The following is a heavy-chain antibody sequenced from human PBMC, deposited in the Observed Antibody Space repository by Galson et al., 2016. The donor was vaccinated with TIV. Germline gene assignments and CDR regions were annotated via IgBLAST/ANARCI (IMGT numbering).Heavy chain of an antibody. CDR1: GDIFSYHY. J-gene: IGHJ4*02. Sequence: SVKVSCKASGDIFSYHYMNWVRQAPGQGLEWMGLINPNGGDTSYAQKLQGRVTMTKDTSTSTLYMELNSLRSEDTAVYYCATVRACGGDCYYSDYWGQGTLVTVSS. CDR3: ATVRACGGDCYYSDY. D-gene: IGHD2-21*02. V-gene: IGHV1-46*01. CDR2: INPNGGDT.